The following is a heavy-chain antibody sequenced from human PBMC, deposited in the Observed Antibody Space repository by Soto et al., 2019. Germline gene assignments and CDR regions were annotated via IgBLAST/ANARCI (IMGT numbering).Heavy chain of an antibody. J-gene: IGHJ4*02. V-gene: IGHV3-30*18. Sequence: QVQLVESGGGVVQPGRSLRLSCAASGFPFSSYGMHWVRQAPGKGLEWVAIISYDGMNKYYAYSVKGRFTISRDNSKNTLYLQMSILRAEDTAVYYCAKEGPGSYYFDYWGQGTLVTVSS. CDR3: AKEGPGSYYFDY. CDR2: ISYDGMNK. CDR1: GFPFSSYG.